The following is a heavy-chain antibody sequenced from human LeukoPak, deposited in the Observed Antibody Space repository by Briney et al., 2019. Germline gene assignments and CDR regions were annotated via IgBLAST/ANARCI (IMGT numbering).Heavy chain of an antibody. CDR3: ARSANPGVHDFDP. V-gene: IGHV3-48*02. CDR1: GFTFSSYA. Sequence: GGSLRLSCAASGFTFSSYAMARVRQAPGKGLEWLSYISSSSKINYADSVKGRFTISRDNAKNSLYLQMNSLRDEDTAVYYCARSANPGVHDFDPWGQGTLVTVSS. D-gene: IGHD6-6*01. CDR2: ISSSSKI. J-gene: IGHJ5*02.